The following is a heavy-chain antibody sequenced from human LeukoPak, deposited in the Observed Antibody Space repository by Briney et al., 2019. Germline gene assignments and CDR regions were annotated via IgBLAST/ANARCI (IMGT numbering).Heavy chain of an antibody. D-gene: IGHD6-13*01. CDR2: MNPNSGNT. J-gene: IGHJ1*01. CDR1: GYTFTSYD. Sequence: ASVKVSCKASGYTFTSYDINWVRQATGQGLEWMGWMNPNSGNTGYAQKFQGRVTFTRNTSISTASMDLSSLRSEDTAVYYCARKGQQVRYFQHWGQGTLVTVSS. CDR3: ARKGQQVRYFQH. V-gene: IGHV1-8*03.